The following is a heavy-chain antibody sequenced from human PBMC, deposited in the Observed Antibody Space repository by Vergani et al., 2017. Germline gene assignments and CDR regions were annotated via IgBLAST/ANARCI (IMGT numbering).Heavy chain of an antibody. CDR3: ARNFAVVPAARRGDV. Sequence: QVQLVQSGAEVKKPGASVKVSCKASGYTFTSYYMHWVRQAPGQGLEWMGIINPSGGSTSYAQKFQGRVTMTRDTSTSTVYMELSSLRSEDTAVYYCARNFAVVPAARRGDVWGQGTTVTVSS. D-gene: IGHD2-2*01. V-gene: IGHV1-46*01. J-gene: IGHJ6*02. CDR2: INPSGGST. CDR1: GYTFTSYY.